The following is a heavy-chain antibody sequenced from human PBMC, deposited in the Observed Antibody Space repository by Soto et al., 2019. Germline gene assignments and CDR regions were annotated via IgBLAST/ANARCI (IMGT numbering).Heavy chain of an antibody. V-gene: IGHV1-18*01. CDR1: GYTFTSYG. Sequence: QVQLVQSGAEVKKPGASVKVSCKASGYTFTSYGISWVRQAPGQGLAWMGWISAYNGNTNYAQKLLDRVTMTTDTSQSTAYMDLWSLRSDDTAVYYCTRDYGDYSYQYMYVWGKGTTVTVSS. D-gene: IGHD4-17*01. CDR3: TRDYGDYSYQYMYV. J-gene: IGHJ6*03. CDR2: ISAYNGNT.